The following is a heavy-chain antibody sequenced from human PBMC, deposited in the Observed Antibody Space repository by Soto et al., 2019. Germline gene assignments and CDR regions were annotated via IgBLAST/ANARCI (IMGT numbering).Heavy chain of an antibody. J-gene: IGHJ4*02. CDR1: GFSLSTTKVG. CDR2: IYWDDDK. V-gene: IGHV2-5*02. Sequence: QITLKESGPPLVKPTQTLTLTCTFSGFSLSTTKVGVGWIRQPPGKALEWLVFIYWDDDKLYSPSLNSRLTITKDTSNNHIILTMTNVAPVDAATYHCVHRRIEATGPPIHWGQGILVTVSS. D-gene: IGHD6-13*01. CDR3: VHRRIEATGPPIH.